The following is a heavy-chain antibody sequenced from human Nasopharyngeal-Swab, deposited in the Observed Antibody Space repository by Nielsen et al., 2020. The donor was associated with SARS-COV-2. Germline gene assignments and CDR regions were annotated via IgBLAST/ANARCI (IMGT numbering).Heavy chain of an antibody. D-gene: IGHD6-19*01. CDR3: ARSAEYTSGLDY. CDR1: GYTFTSYY. V-gene: IGHV1-46*01. CDR2: INPSGSST. J-gene: IGHJ4*02. Sequence: ASVKVSCKASGYTFTSYYVHWVRQAPGHGLEWMGIINPSGSSTTYAQEFQDRVTVTRDTSTGTVYMDLSSLRSEDTAVYFCARSAEYTSGLDYWGQGTLVTVSS.